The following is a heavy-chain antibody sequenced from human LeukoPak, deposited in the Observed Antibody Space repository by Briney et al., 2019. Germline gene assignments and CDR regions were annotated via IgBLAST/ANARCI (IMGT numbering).Heavy chain of an antibody. J-gene: IGHJ4*02. CDR1: GYTFTGYY. V-gene: IGHV1-2*02. CDR3: ARGSRYCSSTSCSRDLYYFDY. D-gene: IGHD2-2*01. Sequence: ASVKVSCKASGYTFTGYYVHWVRQAPGQGLEWMGWINPNSGGTNYAQKFQGRVTMTRDTSISTAYMELSRLRSDDTTVYYCARGSRYCSSTSCSRDLYYFDYWGQGTLVTVSS. CDR2: INPNSGGT.